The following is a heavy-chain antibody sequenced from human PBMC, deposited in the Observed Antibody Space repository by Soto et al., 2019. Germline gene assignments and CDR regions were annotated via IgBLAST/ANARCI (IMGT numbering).Heavy chain of an antibody. V-gene: IGHV3-9*01. J-gene: IGHJ4*02. D-gene: IGHD6-6*01. Sequence: EVQLVESGGGLVQPGRSLRLSCAASGFTFNNYAMHWVRQAPGKGLEWVSXIXXXXXXXGYADSVKGRFTISRDNAKXXXXXXXXXXXXXXXXXXXXXXXXXXSSSLPRIDYWGQGTLVTVSS. CDR3: XXXXXXSSSLPRIDY. CDR2: IXXXXXXX. CDR1: GFTFNNYA.